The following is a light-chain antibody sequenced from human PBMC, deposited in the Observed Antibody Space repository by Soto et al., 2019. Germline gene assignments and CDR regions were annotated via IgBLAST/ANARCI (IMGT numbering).Light chain of an antibody. CDR3: CSYAGSNTWV. Sequence: QSALTQPRSVSGSPGQSVTISCTGASSDVGGYNYVSWYQQHSGKAPKLMIYDVTKRPSGVPNRFSGSKSGNAASLTISGLQADDEADYFCCSYAGSNTWVFGGGTQLTVL. J-gene: IGLJ3*02. CDR1: SSDVGGYNY. CDR2: DVT. V-gene: IGLV2-11*01.